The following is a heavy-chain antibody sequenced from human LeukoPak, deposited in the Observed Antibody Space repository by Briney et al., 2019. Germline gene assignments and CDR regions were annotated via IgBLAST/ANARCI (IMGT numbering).Heavy chain of an antibody. CDR3: AKDSYYGSSGSGY. CDR1: GFTFDDYA. D-gene: IGHD3-22*01. Sequence: GGSLRLSCAASGFTFDDYAMHWVRQAPGKGLEWVSGISWNSGSIGYADSVKGRFTISRDNAKNSLYLQMNSLRAEDTALYYCAKDSYYGSSGSGYWGQGTLVTVSS. CDR2: ISWNSGSI. J-gene: IGHJ4*02. V-gene: IGHV3-9*01.